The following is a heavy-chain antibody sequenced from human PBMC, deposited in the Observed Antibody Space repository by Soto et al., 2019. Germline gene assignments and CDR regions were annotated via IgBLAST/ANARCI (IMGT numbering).Heavy chain of an antibody. CDR3: ARDSVVVTAIPFWYFDL. CDR2: INPSGGST. CDR1: GYTFTSYY. D-gene: IGHD2-21*02. Sequence: ASVKVSCKASGYTFTSYYMHWVRQAPGQGLEWMGIINPSGGSTSYAQKFQGRVTMTRDTSTSTVYMELSSLRSEDTAVYYCARDSVVVTAIPFWYFDLWGRGTLVTVSS. J-gene: IGHJ2*01. V-gene: IGHV1-46*01.